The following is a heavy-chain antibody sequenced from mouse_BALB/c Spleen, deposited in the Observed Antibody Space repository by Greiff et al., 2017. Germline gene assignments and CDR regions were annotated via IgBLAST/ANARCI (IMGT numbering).Heavy chain of an antibody. V-gene: IGHV2-6-7*01. J-gene: IGHJ4*01. Sequence: VQGVESGPGLVAPSQSLSITCTVSGFSLTGYGVNWVRQPPGKGLEWLGMIWGDGSTDYNSALKSRLSISKDNSKSQVFLKMNSLQTDDTARYYCAREYGNYSYYAMDYWGQGTSVTVSS. CDR2: IWGDGST. D-gene: IGHD2-1*01. CDR3: AREYGNYSYYAMDY. CDR1: GFSLTGYG.